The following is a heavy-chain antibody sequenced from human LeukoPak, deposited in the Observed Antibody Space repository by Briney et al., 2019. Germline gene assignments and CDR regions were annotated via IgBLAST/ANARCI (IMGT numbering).Heavy chain of an antibody. CDR2: IYHSGST. CDR3: ARAGIAVAVIDAFDI. CDR1: GYSISSGYY. J-gene: IGHJ3*02. D-gene: IGHD6-19*01. V-gene: IGHV4-38-2*02. Sequence: SETLFLTCTVSGYSISSGYYWGRIRQPPGKGLEWIGSIYHSGSTYYNPSLKSRVTISVDTSKNQFSLKLSSVTAADTAVYYCARAGIAVAVIDAFDIWGQGTMVTVSS.